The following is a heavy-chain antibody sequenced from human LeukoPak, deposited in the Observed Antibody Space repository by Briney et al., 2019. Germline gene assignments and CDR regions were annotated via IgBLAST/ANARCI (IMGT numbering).Heavy chain of an antibody. CDR1: GFTFSSYS. CDR3: AKVSSSWGSPNYYFEF. D-gene: IGHD6-13*01. CDR2: ISSSSSYI. J-gene: IGHJ4*02. V-gene: IGHV3-21*04. Sequence: GGSLRLSCAASGFTFSSYSMNWVRQAPGKGLEWVSSISSSSSYIYYADSVKGRFTIFRDNSRNTLYLQMNSLKAEDTAVYYCAKVSSSWGSPNYYFEFWGQGTLVTVSS.